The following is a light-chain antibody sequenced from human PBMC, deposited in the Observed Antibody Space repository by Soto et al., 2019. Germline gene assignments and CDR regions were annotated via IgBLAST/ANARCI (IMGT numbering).Light chain of an antibody. CDR3: QQYNNWPWT. V-gene: IGKV3-15*01. J-gene: IGKJ1*01. CDR1: QSVATN. CDR2: GAS. Sequence: EIVMTQSPATLSVSPGERATLSCRASQSVATNLAWYQLKPGQPPRLLIYGASTRATGIPARFSGSGSGTEFTLTISSLQSVDFAVYSCQQYNNWPWTFGQGTKVDIK.